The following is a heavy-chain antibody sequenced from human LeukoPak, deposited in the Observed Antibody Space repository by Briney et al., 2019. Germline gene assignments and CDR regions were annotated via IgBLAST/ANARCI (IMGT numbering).Heavy chain of an antibody. CDR1: GFTFTTYA. Sequence: PGGSLRLSCAASGFTFTTYAMTWVRQAPGKGLEWVSAITNSGANTYYADSVKGRFTISRDNSKNTVYLQMNSLRAEDTAVYYCAAPGVPAATYYFDYWGQGTLVTVSS. CDR2: ITNSGANT. J-gene: IGHJ4*02. CDR3: AAPGVPAATYYFDY. D-gene: IGHD2-2*01. V-gene: IGHV3-23*01.